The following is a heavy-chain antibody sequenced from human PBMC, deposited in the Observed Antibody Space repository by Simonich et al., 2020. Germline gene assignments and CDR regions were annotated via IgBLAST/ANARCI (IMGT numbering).Heavy chain of an antibody. D-gene: IGHD3-10*01. CDR1: GFTFSSYS. J-gene: IGHJ4*02. CDR3: ARDTSYYGSGSYYFDY. CDR2: ISISSSYI. Sequence: GGGLVKPGGSLRLSCAASGFTFSSYSMNWVPQAPGKGVDWFSSISISSSYIYYADSVKGRFTISRDNAKNSLYLQMNSLRAEDTAVYYCARDTSYYGSGSYYFDYWGQGTLVTVSS. V-gene: IGHV3-21*01.